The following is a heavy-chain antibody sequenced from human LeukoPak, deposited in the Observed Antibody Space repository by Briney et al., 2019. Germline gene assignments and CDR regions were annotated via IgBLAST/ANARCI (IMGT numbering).Heavy chain of an antibody. Sequence: PSETLSLTCAVYGGSFSGYYWSWIRQPPGKGLGWIGEVNHSGSTNYNPSLKSRVTISVDTSKNQFSLKLSSVTAADTAVCYCARGRRDGYNPRLDYWGQGTLVTVPS. CDR1: GGSFSGYY. V-gene: IGHV4-34*01. J-gene: IGHJ4*02. D-gene: IGHD5-24*01. CDR3: ARGRRDGYNPRLDY. CDR2: VNHSGST.